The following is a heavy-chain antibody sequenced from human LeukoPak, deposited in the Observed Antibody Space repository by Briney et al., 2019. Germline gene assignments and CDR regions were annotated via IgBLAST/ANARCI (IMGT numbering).Heavy chain of an antibody. Sequence: GGSLRLSCVASGFTFSSYAMTWVREAPGKGLEYISYISHSSSNVYFADSVKGRFTISRDNAKNSLYLQMDSLRAEDTAVYYCARDQGKYSHGQLDYWGQGILVTVSA. D-gene: IGHD5-18*01. CDR3: ARDQGKYSHGQLDY. CDR2: ISHSSSNV. J-gene: IGHJ4*02. V-gene: IGHV3-48*03. CDR1: GFTFSSYA.